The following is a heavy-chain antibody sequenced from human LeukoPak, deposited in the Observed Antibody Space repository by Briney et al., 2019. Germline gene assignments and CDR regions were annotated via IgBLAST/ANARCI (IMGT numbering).Heavy chain of an antibody. V-gene: IGHV5-51*01. CDR2: IYPGDSDT. D-gene: IGHD3-22*01. CDR3: ARLNYYDSSGPYYYMDV. Sequence: GESLKISCKGSGYSFTSYWIGWVRPMPGKGLEWMGIIYPGDSDTRYSPSFQGQVTISADKSISTAYLQWSSLRASDTAMYYCARLNYYDSSGPYYYMDVWGKGTTVTVSS. CDR1: GYSFTSYW. J-gene: IGHJ6*03.